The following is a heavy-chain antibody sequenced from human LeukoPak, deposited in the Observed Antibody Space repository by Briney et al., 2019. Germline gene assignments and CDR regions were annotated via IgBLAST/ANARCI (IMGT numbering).Heavy chain of an antibody. J-gene: IGHJ4*02. D-gene: IGHD6-13*01. Sequence: GGSLRLSCAASGFTFKNYWRSWVRQAPGKGLEWVANIKHDGSDKYHVDSVKGRFTISRDNAKNSLYLQMNSLRVEDTAVYYCARDRDSSDYWGQGTLVVVSS. V-gene: IGHV3-7*01. CDR2: IKHDGSDK. CDR1: GFTFKNYW. CDR3: ARDRDSSDY.